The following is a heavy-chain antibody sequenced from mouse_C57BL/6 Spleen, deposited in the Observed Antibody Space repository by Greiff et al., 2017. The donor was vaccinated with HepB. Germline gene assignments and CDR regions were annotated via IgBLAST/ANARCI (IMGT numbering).Heavy chain of an antibody. CDR1: GSAFRSSW. J-gene: IGHJ1*03. Sequence: VQLPPSGPELVPPWASVPISCTASGSAFRSSWLPWVQPRPGTVLAFIFLIYPLYVYTNYNGKFKGKATLPADKSSSTAYMQLSSLTSEDSAVYFCAREGSSYWYFDVWGTGTTVTVSS. CDR3: AREGSSYWYFDV. D-gene: IGHD1-1*01. V-gene: IGHV1-82*01. CDR2: IYPLYVYT.